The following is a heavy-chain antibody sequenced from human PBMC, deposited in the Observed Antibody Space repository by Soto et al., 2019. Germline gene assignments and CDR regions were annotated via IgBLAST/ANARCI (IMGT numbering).Heavy chain of an antibody. V-gene: IGHV3-7*01. CDR1: GFTFTSSW. CDR3: AGIQNNWFDP. CDR2: IKQDGSEV. Sequence: EVQLVDSGGGLVQPGGSLRLTCTASGFTFTSSWMAWVRQAPGKGLEWVGNIKQDGSEVYYLDSVRGRFTISRDSAWKSLYLQVSSLRVEDTAVYYCAGIQNNWFDPWGQGTLVAVSS. J-gene: IGHJ5*02.